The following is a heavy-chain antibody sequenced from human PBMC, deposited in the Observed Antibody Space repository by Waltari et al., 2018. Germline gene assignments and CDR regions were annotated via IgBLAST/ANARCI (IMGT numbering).Heavy chain of an antibody. CDR3: AKDAFGNTYLDF. D-gene: IGHD2-2*02. Sequence: QVNLVGSGGGVVQPGGSLRLSCATSGFTFSNFGMHWVRQAPGKGLEWVALIWFDGSDKFYADSVRGRFTISRDNSARTLYLDMDSLRLDDTAMYYCAKDAFGNTYLDFWGQGTLVTVSS. V-gene: IGHV3-30*02. J-gene: IGHJ4*02. CDR1: GFTFSNFG. CDR2: IWFDGSDK.